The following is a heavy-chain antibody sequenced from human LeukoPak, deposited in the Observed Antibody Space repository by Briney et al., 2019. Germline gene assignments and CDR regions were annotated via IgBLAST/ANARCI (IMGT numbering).Heavy chain of an antibody. CDR1: GFTFSSYS. Sequence: GGSLRLSCAASGFTFSSYSMNWVRQAPGKGLEWVSSISSSSSYIYYADSVKGRFTISRDNAKNSLYLQMNSLRAEDTAVYFCARDREGSSDFDYWGQGTLVTVSS. V-gene: IGHV3-21*01. CDR2: ISSSSSYI. D-gene: IGHD2-15*01. CDR3: ARDREGSSDFDY. J-gene: IGHJ4*02.